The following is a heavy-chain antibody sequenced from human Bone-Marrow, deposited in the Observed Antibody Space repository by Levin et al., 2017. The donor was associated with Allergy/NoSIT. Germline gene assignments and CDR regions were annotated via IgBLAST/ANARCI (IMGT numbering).Heavy chain of an antibody. CDR1: GGSFSRGDYY. J-gene: IGHJ6*02. Sequence: SETLSLTCAVSGGSFSRGDYYWSWIRQHPGKGLEWIGYIFSDGTTYYNPSLESRVSISVDTPKNQLSLRLTSMTAADTAVYFCARGSSKEPSYGMDVWGHGTSVTVSS. CDR3: ARGSSKEPSYGMDV. V-gene: IGHV4-31*11. CDR2: IFSDGTT. D-gene: IGHD4-11*01.